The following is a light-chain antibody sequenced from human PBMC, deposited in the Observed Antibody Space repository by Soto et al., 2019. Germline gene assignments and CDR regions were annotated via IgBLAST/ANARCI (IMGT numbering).Light chain of an antibody. Sequence: EIVMTQSPATLSVSPGERATLSCRASQSVSSNLAWYQQKPGQAPRLLIYGASTRATGIPARFSSGGSGTEFTLTISSLLSEDFAVFYCQQHNNWPLITFGQGTRLEIK. CDR1: QSVSSN. J-gene: IGKJ5*01. CDR2: GAS. CDR3: QQHNNWPLIT. V-gene: IGKV3-15*01.